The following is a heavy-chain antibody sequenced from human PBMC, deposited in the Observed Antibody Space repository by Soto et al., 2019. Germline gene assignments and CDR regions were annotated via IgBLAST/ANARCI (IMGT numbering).Heavy chain of an antibody. CDR2: ISGSGGRT. CDR1: GFPFINFA. D-gene: IGHD3-10*01. V-gene: IGHV3-23*01. Sequence: PGGSLSLSCEASGFPFINFAMNWVRQSPGKGLEWVSSISGSGGRTWYADSVRGRFTISRDNSQNTLYLQMNGLRGEDTAVYYCAKLGFSGTYFHFDYWGQGALVTVSS. J-gene: IGHJ4*02. CDR3: AKLGFSGTYFHFDY.